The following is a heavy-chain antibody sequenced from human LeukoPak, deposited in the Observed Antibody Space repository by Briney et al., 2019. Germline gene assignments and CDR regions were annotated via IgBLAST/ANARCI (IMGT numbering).Heavy chain of an antibody. CDR3: ARGGWGYYDSSGYCDY. CDR2: INHSGST. CDR1: GGSFSGYY. J-gene: IGHJ4*02. D-gene: IGHD3-22*01. Sequence: SETLSLTCAVYGGSFSGYYWSWIRQPPGKGLEWIGEINHSGSTNYNPSLKSRVTTSVDTSKNQFSLKLSSVTAADTAVYYCARGGWGYYDSSGYCDYWGQGTLVTVSS. V-gene: IGHV4-34*01.